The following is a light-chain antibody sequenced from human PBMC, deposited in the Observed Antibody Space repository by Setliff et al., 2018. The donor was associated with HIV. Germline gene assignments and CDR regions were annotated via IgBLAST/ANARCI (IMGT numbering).Light chain of an antibody. J-gene: IGKJ1*01. CDR1: QDIRNE. CDR3: LQDYSYPRT. Sequence: AIQLTQSPCSLSASVGGRIIITCRASQDIRNELGWYQQKPGKAPKLLIYAASTLQSGVPSRFSGSGSGTAFTLTISSLQPEDIATYYCLQDYSYPRTFGQGTKVDIK. CDR2: AAS. V-gene: IGKV1-6*02.